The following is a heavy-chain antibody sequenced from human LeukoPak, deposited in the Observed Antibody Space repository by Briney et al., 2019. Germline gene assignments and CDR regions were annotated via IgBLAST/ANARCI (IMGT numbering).Heavy chain of an antibody. CDR1: GYTFTGYY. CDR3: AREWSYGDYYDY. J-gene: IGHJ4*02. CDR2: INPNSGGT. Sequence: GESLKISCKASGYTFTGYYMHWVRQAPGQGLEWMGRINPNSGGTNYAQKFQGRVTMTRDTSISTAYMELSRLRSDDTAVYYCAREWSYGDYYDYWGQGTLVTVSS. D-gene: IGHD4-17*01. V-gene: IGHV1-2*06.